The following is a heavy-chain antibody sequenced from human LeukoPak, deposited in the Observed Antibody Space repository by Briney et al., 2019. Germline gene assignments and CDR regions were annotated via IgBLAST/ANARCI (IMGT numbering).Heavy chain of an antibody. D-gene: IGHD5-12*01. V-gene: IGHV3-23*01. CDR3: AKDDAWLRHAC. CDR2: ISPSGDIT. Sequence: GGTLRLSCAASGFTFSNHGMNWVRQAPGKGLEWVSGISPSGDITYYADSVKGRFTVSRDNFKNTLYLQMNSLRTEDTAVYFCAKDDAWLRHACWGPGTLVTVSS. CDR1: GFTFSNHG. J-gene: IGHJ4*02.